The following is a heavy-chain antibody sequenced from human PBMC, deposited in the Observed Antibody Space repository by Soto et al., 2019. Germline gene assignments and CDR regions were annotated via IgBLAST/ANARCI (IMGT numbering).Heavy chain of an antibody. CDR1: GFTFRTYS. J-gene: IGHJ4*02. CDR2: ISSSSSTI. Sequence: GGSQIVSCAAAGFTFRTYSRNWVRQAPGKGLEWVSYISSSSSTIFYTDSVEGRFTVSRDNAKNSLYLQMNSLRAEDTAVYYCAREAIFQRRYYFDYWGQGTLVT. D-gene: IGHD3-3*01. CDR3: AREAIFQRRYYFDY. V-gene: IGHV3-48*01.